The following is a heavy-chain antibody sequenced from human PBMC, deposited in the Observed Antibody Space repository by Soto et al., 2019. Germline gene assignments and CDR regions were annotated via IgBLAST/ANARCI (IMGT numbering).Heavy chain of an antibody. Sequence: VASVKVSCKASGYTFTSYYMHWVRQAPGQGLEWMGIINPSGGSTSYAQKFQGRVTMTRDTSTSTVYMELSSLRSEDTAVYYCARVDTAMVTTNPLGYWGQGTLVTVSS. CDR1: GYTFTSYY. D-gene: IGHD5-18*01. CDR3: ARVDTAMVTTNPLGY. J-gene: IGHJ4*02. V-gene: IGHV1-46*01. CDR2: INPSGGST.